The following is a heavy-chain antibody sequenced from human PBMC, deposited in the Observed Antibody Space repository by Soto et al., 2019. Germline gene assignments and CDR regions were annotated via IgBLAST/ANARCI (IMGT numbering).Heavy chain of an antibody. CDR1: GFTFSSYA. J-gene: IGHJ4*02. CDR3: AKDGGQLLYGY. Sequence: GGSLRLSCAASGFTFSSYATSWVRQAPGKGLEWVSAISGSGGSTYYADSVKGRFTISRDNSKNTLYLQMNSLRAEDTAVYYCAKDGGQLLYGYWGQGTLVTVSS. CDR2: ISGSGGST. V-gene: IGHV3-23*01. D-gene: IGHD2-2*02.